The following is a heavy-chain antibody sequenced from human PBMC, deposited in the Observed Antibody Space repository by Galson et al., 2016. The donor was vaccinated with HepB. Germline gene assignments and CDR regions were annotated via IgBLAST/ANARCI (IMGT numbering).Heavy chain of an antibody. D-gene: IGHD3-22*01. J-gene: IGHJ4*02. Sequence: SLRLSCAASGFIFRSYWMGWVRQAPWKGLEWVGSIKEDGSEKHYVESVKGRLTISRDNTKNSLYLQMNSLRVDDTAVYYCARARERSGYYFDWGQGTLVTVSS. CDR3: ARARERSGYYFD. V-gene: IGHV3-7*01. CDR2: IKEDGSEK. CDR1: GFIFRSYW.